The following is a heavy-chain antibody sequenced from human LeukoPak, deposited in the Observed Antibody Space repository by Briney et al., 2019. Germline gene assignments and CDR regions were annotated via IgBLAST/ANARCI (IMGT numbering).Heavy chain of an antibody. D-gene: IGHD3/OR15-3a*01. CDR3: ARVGVDLWFDP. J-gene: IGHJ5*02. CDR2: INPNSGGT. V-gene: IGHV1-2*06. CDR1: GYTFTGYY. Sequence: ASVKVSCKASGYTFTGYYIHWLRQAPGQGLEWMGRINPNSGGTNYAQKFQCRVTMTRDTSISTAYMELSRLKSDDTAVYYCARVGVDLWFDPWGQGTLVTVSS.